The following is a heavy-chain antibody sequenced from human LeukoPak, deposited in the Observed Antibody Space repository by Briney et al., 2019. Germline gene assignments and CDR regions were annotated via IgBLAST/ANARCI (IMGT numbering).Heavy chain of an antibody. J-gene: IGHJ4*02. CDR2: ISGSGGST. Sequence: PGGSLRLSCAASGFTFSSYAMSWVRQAPGKGLEWVSAISGSGGSTYYADSVKGRFTISRNNSKNTLYLQMNSLGAEDTAVYYCARAPFGSSSNYWGQGTLVTVSS. V-gene: IGHV3-23*01. CDR1: GFTFSSYA. CDR3: ARAPFGSSSNY. D-gene: IGHD1-26*01.